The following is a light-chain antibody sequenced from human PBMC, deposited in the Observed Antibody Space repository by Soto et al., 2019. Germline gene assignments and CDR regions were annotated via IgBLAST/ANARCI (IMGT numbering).Light chain of an antibody. CDR1: QSVSSK. V-gene: IGKV3D-15*01. J-gene: IGKJ5*01. CDR3: QQYNNWPPIT. CDR2: TVS. Sequence: EIVMTQSPATLSLSPGERATLSCRASQSVSSKLAWYQQKPGQAPRLLIHTVSTRATGIPARFSGSGSGTEFTLTISSLQSEDFAVYYCQQYNNWPPITFGQGTRLEIK.